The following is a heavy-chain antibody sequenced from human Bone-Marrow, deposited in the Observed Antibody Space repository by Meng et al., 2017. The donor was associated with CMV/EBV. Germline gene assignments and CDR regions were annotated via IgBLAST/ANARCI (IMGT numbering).Heavy chain of an antibody. CDR1: GFSFSSRD. CDR2: VLFDGSNK. D-gene: IGHD1-26*01. CDR3: AKGLSGSYLPEYYFDY. V-gene: IGHV3-30*02. J-gene: IGHJ4*02. Sequence: GESLKISCAASGFSFSSRDMHWVRQVPGEGLQWVASVLFDGSNKFYPDSVKGRFTISRDNSKNTLYLQMNSLRAEDTAVYYCAKGLSGSYLPEYYFDYWGQGTLVTVSS.